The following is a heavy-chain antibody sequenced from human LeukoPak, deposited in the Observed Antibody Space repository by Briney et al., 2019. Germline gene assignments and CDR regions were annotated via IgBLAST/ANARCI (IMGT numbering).Heavy chain of an antibody. Sequence: GRSLRLSCAASGFTFSSYDMHWVRQAPGKGLEWVAFIHYDGSNKYYADSVKGRFTISRDNSKNTVYLQMNSPRTEDTAVYYCATETYCTSTSCPGGLDYWGQGTLVTVSS. CDR1: GFTFSSYD. V-gene: IGHV3-30*02. CDR3: ATETYCTSTSCPGGLDY. CDR2: IHYDGSNK. D-gene: IGHD2-2*01. J-gene: IGHJ4*02.